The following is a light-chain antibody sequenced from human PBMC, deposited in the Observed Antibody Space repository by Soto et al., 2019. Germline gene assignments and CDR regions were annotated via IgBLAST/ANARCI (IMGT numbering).Light chain of an antibody. V-gene: IGKV3-15*01. Sequence: EIVKTQSPATLSVSPGERATLSCRASQSVSSNLAWYQQKPGQAPRLLIYGASSRATGIPARFSGSGSGTDFTLTISSLQSEDFAVYYCQQYNNWPPLTFGGGTKVEIK. J-gene: IGKJ4*01. CDR3: QQYNNWPPLT. CDR2: GAS. CDR1: QSVSSN.